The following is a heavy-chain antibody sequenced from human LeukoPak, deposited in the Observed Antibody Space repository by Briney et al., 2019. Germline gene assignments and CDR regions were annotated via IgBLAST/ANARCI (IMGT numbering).Heavy chain of an antibody. CDR1: GFTFSSYA. J-gene: IGHJ6*02. Sequence: PGGSLRLSCAAPGFTFSSYAMSWVRQAPGKGLEWVSATSGSGGSTYYADSVKGRFTISRDNSKNTLFLQMNSLRAEDTAVYYCARDKDYGDYGWGGVNGMDVWGQGTTVTVSS. D-gene: IGHD4-17*01. CDR3: ARDKDYGDYGWGGVNGMDV. CDR2: TSGSGGST. V-gene: IGHV3-23*01.